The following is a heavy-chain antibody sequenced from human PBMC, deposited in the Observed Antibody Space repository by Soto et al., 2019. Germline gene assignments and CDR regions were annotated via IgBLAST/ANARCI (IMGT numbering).Heavy chain of an antibody. CDR1: GFTFSSYS. CDR2: ISSSSSTI. Sequence: PGGSLRLSCAASGFTFSSYSMNWVRQAPGKGLEWVSYISSSSSTIYYADSVKGRFNISRHNSKNTLYLQMNSLRDEDTAVYYCARNNHNSILEADGTDWAFDIWGQRTMVPVS. J-gene: IGHJ3*02. V-gene: IGHV3-48*02. CDR3: ARNNHNSILEADGTDWAFDI. D-gene: IGHD3-9*01.